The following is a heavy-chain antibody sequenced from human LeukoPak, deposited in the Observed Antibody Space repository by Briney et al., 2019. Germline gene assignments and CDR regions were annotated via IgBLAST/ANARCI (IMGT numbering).Heavy chain of an antibody. Sequence: GGCLRLSCAASGFTVTITYMSCVREAPGKGLEWGSGISGSGVTTHYADSVKRRFTISRDNYKNTLNLQVNSLRAEDTAIYYCAKNGKTRNWNYFQAKAVDWGQGTLVTVSS. V-gene: IGHV3-23*01. CDR2: ISGSGVTT. J-gene: IGHJ4*02. D-gene: IGHD1-7*01. CDR1: GFTVTITY. CDR3: AKNGKTRNWNYFQAKAVD.